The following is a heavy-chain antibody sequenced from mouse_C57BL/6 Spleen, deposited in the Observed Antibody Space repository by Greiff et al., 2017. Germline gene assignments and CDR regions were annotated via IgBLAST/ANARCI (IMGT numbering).Heavy chain of an antibody. D-gene: IGHD1-1*01. CDR2: IYPGDGDT. V-gene: IGHV1-82*01. Sequence: VQLQESGPELVKPGASVKISCKASGYAFSSSWMNWVKQRPGKGLEWIGRIYPGDGDTNYNGKFKGKATLTADKSSSTAYMQLSSLTSGDSAVYFCARDLTTVVATRYFDVWGTGTTVTVSS. CDR1: GYAFSSSW. CDR3: ARDLTTVVATRYFDV. J-gene: IGHJ1*03.